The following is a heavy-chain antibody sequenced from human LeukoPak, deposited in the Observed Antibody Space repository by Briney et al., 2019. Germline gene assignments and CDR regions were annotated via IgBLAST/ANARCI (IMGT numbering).Heavy chain of an antibody. J-gene: IGHJ4*02. D-gene: IGHD3-16*02. Sequence: GGSLRLSCAASGFTFSSYWMSWARQAPGKGLEWVANIKQDGSEKYYVDSVKGRFTISRDNAKNSLYLQMNSLRAEDTAVYYCARDYSDYVWGSYRFDYWGQGTLVTVSS. V-gene: IGHV3-7*01. CDR1: GFTFSSYW. CDR2: IKQDGSEK. CDR3: ARDYSDYVWGSYRFDY.